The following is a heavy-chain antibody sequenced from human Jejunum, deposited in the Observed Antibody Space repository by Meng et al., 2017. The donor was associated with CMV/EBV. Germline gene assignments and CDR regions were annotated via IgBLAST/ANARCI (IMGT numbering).Heavy chain of an antibody. Sequence: VESGGGLVQPGGSLKLSCTASGFTFSGSAMHWVRQASGKGLEWVGRIRTKANNYATEYGASVKGRFTISRDDSKNTAYLQMNSLKTEDTAVYHCTRPGITGTEGCWGQGTLVTVSS. J-gene: IGHJ4*02. CDR2: IRTKANNYAT. D-gene: IGHD1/OR15-1a*01. CDR3: TRPGITGTEGC. CDR1: GFTFSGSA. V-gene: IGHV3-73*02.